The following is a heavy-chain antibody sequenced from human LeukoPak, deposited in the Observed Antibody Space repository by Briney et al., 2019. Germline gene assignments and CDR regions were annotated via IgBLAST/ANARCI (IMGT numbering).Heavy chain of an antibody. V-gene: IGHV3-23*01. CDR3: AKELSSSPYCSGGSCYFDY. Sequence: GGSLRLSCAASGFTFSSYAMSWVRQAPGKGLEWVSVISGGGGSTYYADSVKGRFTISRDNSKNTLYLQMNSLRAEDTAVYYCAKELSSSPYCSGGSCYFDYWGQGTLVTVSS. CDR2: ISGGGGST. D-gene: IGHD2-15*01. CDR1: GFTFSSYA. J-gene: IGHJ4*02.